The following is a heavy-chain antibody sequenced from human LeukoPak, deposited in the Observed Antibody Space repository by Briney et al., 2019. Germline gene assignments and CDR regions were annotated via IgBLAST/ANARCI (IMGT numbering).Heavy chain of an antibody. Sequence: GGSLRLSCAASGFTLSSYTMGWVRQAPGKGLEWFSTISSGGSTYYPDSMKGRFTISRDNSKNTLYLQMNSLRGEDTAVYYCAKGGVMGARETDYWGQGTLVTVSS. CDR3: AKGGVMGARETDY. V-gene: IGHV3-23*01. CDR1: GFTLSSYT. CDR2: ISSGGST. D-gene: IGHD2-8*01. J-gene: IGHJ4*02.